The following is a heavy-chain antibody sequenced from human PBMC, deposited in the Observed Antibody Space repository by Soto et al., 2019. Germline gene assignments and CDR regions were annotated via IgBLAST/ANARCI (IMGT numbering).Heavy chain of an antibody. CDR2: ISWNSDSI. CDR3: AKDLARGYSYGYAFDI. V-gene: IGHV3-9*01. J-gene: IGHJ3*02. CDR1: GFTFDDYA. Sequence: GGSLRLSCAASGFTFDDYAMHWVRQAPGKGLEWVSGISWNSDSIGYADSVKGRFTITRDNAKNSLYLQMNSLRAEDTALYYCAKDLARGYSYGYAFDIWGQGTMVTVSS. D-gene: IGHD5-18*01.